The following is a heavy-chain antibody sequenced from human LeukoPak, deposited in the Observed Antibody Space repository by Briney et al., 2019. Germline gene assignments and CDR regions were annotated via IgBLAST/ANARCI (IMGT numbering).Heavy chain of an antibody. Sequence: KASETLSLTCIVSGGSTSTGDYYCSWIRQPAGKGLEWIGRIYHSGSTYYNPSLKSRVTISVDTSKNQFSLKLSSVTAADTAVYYCARGPYCSGGSCYSYYYMDVWGKGTTVTVSS. CDR2: IYHSGST. CDR1: GGSTSTGDYY. J-gene: IGHJ6*03. D-gene: IGHD2-15*01. V-gene: IGHV4-61*02. CDR3: ARGPYCSGGSCYSYYYMDV.